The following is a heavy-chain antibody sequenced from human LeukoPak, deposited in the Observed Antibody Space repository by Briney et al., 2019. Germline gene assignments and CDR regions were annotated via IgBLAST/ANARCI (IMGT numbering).Heavy chain of an antibody. CDR3: AKDYDFWSGYYYYGMDV. J-gene: IGHJ6*02. V-gene: IGHV3-30*18. CDR2: ISYDGNSK. Sequence: SGGSLRLSCAASGFTLSTYGMHWVRQAPGKGLEWVAMISYDGNSKQYADLVKGRFTISRDNSKNTLYLQMNSLRAEDTAVYYCAKDYDFWSGYYYYGMDVWGQGTTVTVSS. D-gene: IGHD3-3*01. CDR1: GFTLSTYG.